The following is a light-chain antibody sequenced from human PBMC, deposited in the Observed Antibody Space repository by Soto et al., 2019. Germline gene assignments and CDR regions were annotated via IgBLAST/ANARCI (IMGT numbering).Light chain of an antibody. Sequence: EIVLTQSPGTLSLSPGERATLSCRASQSVSSSYLAWYQQKPGQAPRLLIYGASSRATGIPDRFSGSGSGTDFTLTISRLEPEDFAVYYCQQYGSSPSYSRIYTFGQGTKLEIK. CDR3: QQYGSSPSYSRIYT. J-gene: IGKJ2*01. V-gene: IGKV3-20*01. CDR2: GAS. CDR1: QSVSSSY.